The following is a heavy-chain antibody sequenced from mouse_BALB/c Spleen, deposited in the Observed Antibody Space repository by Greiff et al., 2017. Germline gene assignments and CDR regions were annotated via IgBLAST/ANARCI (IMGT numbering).Heavy chain of an antibody. CDR2: INPSTGYT. V-gene: IGHV1-7*01. CDR3: ARKLGSYFDY. CDR1: GYTFTSYW. J-gene: IGHJ2*01. Sequence: VQLQQSGAELAKPGASAKMSCKASGYTFTSYWMHWVKQRPGQGLEWIGYINPSTGYTEYNQKFKDKATLTADKSSSTAYMQLSSLTSEDSAVYYCARKLGSYFDYWGQGTTLTVSS. D-gene: IGHD4-1*01.